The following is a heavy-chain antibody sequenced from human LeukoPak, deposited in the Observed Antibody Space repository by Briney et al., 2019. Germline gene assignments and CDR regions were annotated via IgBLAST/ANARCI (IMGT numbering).Heavy chain of an antibody. CDR3: ARDLDQYSGRFGGFGHDF. CDR1: GYTFTNYG. D-gene: IGHD1-26*01. Sequence: ASVKVSCKASGYTFTNYGINWVRQAPGQGLEWMGWISAYNGNTNYAQKLQGRVTMTTDTSTSTAYMELRSLRSDGTAVYYCARDLDQYSGRFGGFGHDFWGQGTLVTVSS. CDR2: ISAYNGNT. V-gene: IGHV1-18*01. J-gene: IGHJ4*02.